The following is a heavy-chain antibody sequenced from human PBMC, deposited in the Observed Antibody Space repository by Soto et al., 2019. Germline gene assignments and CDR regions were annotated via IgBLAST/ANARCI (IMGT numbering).Heavy chain of an antibody. CDR3: ATSQKGYNWNYFDH. CDR1: GASISGSYYY. D-gene: IGHD1-20*01. J-gene: IGHJ4*02. V-gene: IGHV4-39*01. CDR2: VFYTGFT. Sequence: KTSETLSLTCAVSGASISGSYYYWAWLRQSPGKGPEWIGSVFYTGFTSYNPSLESRVSVSVGTSKSQFSLKLSAVTAADTAVYYCATSQKGYNWNYFDHWGQGALVTVSS.